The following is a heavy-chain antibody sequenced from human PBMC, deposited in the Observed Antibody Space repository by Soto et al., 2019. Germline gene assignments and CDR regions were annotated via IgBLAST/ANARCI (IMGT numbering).Heavy chain of an antibody. CDR1: GFSLNNARMG. V-gene: IGHV2-26*01. CDR3: ARIFRQQLVWNSYYGMDV. CDR2: IFSNDEK. J-gene: IGHJ6*02. D-gene: IGHD6-13*01. Sequence: SGPTLVNPTETLTLACTVSGFSLNNARMGVSWIRQPPGKALEWLAHIFSNDEKSYSESLKSRLTISKDTSKSQVVLTMTKMDPVDTATYYCARIFRQQLVWNSYYGMDVWGQGTTVTVSS.